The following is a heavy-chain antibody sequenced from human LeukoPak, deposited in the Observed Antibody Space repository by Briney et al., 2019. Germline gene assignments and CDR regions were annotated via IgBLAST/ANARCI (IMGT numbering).Heavy chain of an antibody. J-gene: IGHJ4*02. CDR2: IGSKVNSYGT. V-gene: IGHV3-73*01. D-gene: IGHD3-22*01. Sequence: GGCLKLSCAASGLTFSGSAMQWVRAAPGGGLEWVGRIGSKVNSYGTAYAASVKGRFTIARDDSKNTAYLQINSLKTEDTAVYYCTSTYYYDSSSYSHCGYWGQGTLVTVSS. CDR3: TSTYYYDSSSYSHCGY. CDR1: GLTFSGSA.